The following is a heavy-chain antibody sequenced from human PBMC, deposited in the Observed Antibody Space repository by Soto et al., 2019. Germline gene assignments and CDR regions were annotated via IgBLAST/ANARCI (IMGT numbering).Heavy chain of an antibody. CDR2: IITFFGAA. D-gene: IGHD1-1*01. V-gene: IGHV1-69*01. J-gene: IGHJ6*02. CDR3: PRGGKERFRGPGMVV. CDR1: GGKFTTYA. Sequence: QVQLVQSGAEVRKPGSSVRVSCKASGGKFTTYAINWVRQAPGQGLEWLGGIITFFGAAMYAQKFQDRVTITADEFTTTAYMELSSLRSDYTAVYYCPRGGKERFRGPGMVVLGQGTTVTVSS.